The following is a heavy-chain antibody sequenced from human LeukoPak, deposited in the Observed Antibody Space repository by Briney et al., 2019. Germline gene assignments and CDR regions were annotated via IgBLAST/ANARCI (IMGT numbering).Heavy chain of an antibody. CDR3: VRGSRYGLNWFDP. V-gene: IGHV3-30*02. Sequence: PGGSLRLSCAASGFTFSSYGMHWVRQAPGKGLEWVAFIRYDGNNYYYADSVKGRFTISRDNAKNSLYLQMNSLRAEDTAVYYCVRGSRYGLNWFDPWGQGTLVTVSS. D-gene: IGHD2-2*01. CDR2: IRYDGNNY. CDR1: GFTFSSYG. J-gene: IGHJ5*02.